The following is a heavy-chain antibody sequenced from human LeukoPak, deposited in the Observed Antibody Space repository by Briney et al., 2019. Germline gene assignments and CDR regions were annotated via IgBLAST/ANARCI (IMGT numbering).Heavy chain of an antibody. CDR2: IGGGGGST. CDR1: GFTFSSYA. V-gene: IGHV3-23*01. Sequence: GGSLRLSCAASGFTFSSYAMSWVRQAPGKGLEWVSTIGGGGGSTYYADSVKGRFTIFRDTSKNTLFLRMNSLRAEDTAVYYCAKDINPKYSNAFDYWGQGTLVTVSS. J-gene: IGHJ4*02. D-gene: IGHD4-11*01. CDR3: AKDINPKYSNAFDY.